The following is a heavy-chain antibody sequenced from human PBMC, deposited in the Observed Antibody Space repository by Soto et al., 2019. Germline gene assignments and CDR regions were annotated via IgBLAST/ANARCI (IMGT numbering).Heavy chain of an antibody. J-gene: IGHJ4*02. Sequence: PGGSLRLSCAASGFTFSSYAMNWVRQAPGKGLEWVSRISGSGGSTYYADSVKGRFTISRDNSKNTLYLQMNSLRAEDTAVYYCAKDGAEVYYDSSGYYSWGQGTLVTVSA. V-gene: IGHV3-23*01. CDR2: ISGSGGST. CDR1: GFTFSSYA. D-gene: IGHD3-22*01. CDR3: AKDGAEVYYDSSGYYS.